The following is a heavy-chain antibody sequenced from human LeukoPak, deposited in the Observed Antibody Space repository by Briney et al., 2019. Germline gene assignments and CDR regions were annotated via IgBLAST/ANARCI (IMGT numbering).Heavy chain of an antibody. CDR2: INPNSGGT. D-gene: IGHD6-13*01. J-gene: IGHJ1*01. CDR3: AREGYRSSPFQH. Sequence: ASVKVSCKASGYTFTGYYMHWVRQAPGQGLEWMGRINPNSGGTNYAQKFQGRVTVTRDTSISTAYMELSRLRSDDTAVYYCAREGYRSSPFQHWGQGTLVTVSS. CDR1: GYTFTGYY. V-gene: IGHV1-2*06.